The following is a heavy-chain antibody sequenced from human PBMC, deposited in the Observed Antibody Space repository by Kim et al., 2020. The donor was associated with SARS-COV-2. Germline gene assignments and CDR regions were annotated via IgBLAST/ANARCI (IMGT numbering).Heavy chain of an antibody. J-gene: IGHJ4*02. D-gene: IGHD5-18*01. Sequence: GGSLRLSCAASGFTFSSYAMHWVRQAPGKGLEWVAVIWYDGSNKYYADSVKGRFTISRDNSKNTLYLQMNSLRAEDTAVYYCAKGDVSYGYPLFDYWGQGTLVTVSS. V-gene: IGHV3-33*06. CDR2: IWYDGSNK. CDR3: AKGDVSYGYPLFDY. CDR1: GFTFSSYA.